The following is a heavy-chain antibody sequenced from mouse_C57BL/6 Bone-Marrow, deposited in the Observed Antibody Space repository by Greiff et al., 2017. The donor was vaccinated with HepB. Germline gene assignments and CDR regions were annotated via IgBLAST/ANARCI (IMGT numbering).Heavy chain of an antibody. D-gene: IGHD2-3*01. CDR3: ARLDDGYYVGYWYFDV. CDR2: ISDGGSYT. V-gene: IGHV5-4*01. CDR1: GFTFSSYA. J-gene: IGHJ1*03. Sequence: EVQVVESGGGLVKPGGSLKLSCAASGFTFSSYAMSWVRQTPEKRLEWVATISDGGSYTYYPDNVKGRFTITRDNAKNNLYLQMNHLKSEDTAMYYCARLDDGYYVGYWYFDVWGTGTTVTVSS.